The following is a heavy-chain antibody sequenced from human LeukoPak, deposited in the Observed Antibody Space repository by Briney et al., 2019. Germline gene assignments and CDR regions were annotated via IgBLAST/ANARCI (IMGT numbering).Heavy chain of an antibody. Sequence: GGSLRLSCAASGFTFSSYSMNWVRQAPGKGLEWVSSISSSSSYIYYADSVKGRFTISRDNAKNSLYLQMNRLRAEDTAVYYCARDLRQLWFFDYWGQGTLVTVSS. J-gene: IGHJ4*02. CDR2: ISSSSSYI. D-gene: IGHD5-18*01. CDR3: ARDLRQLWFFDY. CDR1: GFTFSSYS. V-gene: IGHV3-21*01.